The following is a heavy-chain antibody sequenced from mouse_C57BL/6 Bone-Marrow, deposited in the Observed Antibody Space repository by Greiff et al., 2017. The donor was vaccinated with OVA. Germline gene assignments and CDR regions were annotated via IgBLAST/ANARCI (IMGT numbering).Heavy chain of an antibody. CDR1: GYTFTSYW. CDR3: ARFIHYGSSYEEYFDY. V-gene: IGHV1-64*01. D-gene: IGHD1-1*01. J-gene: IGHJ2*01. Sequence: QVQLQQPGAELVKPGASVKLSCKASGYTFTSYWMHWVKQRPGQGLEWIGMIHPNSGSTNYTETLKSKATLTVDKSYSTAYMQLSSLTSEDAAVYYCARFIHYGSSYEEYFDYWGQGTTLTVSS. CDR2: IHPNSGST.